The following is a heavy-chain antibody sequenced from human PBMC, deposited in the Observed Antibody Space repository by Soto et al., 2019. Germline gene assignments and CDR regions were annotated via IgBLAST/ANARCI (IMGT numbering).Heavy chain of an antibody. J-gene: IGHJ5*01. CDR2: ISSSSSVI. Sequence: EVQLVQSGGGLVQPGGSLRLSCVDSGFSMYDYGMNWVRQAPGKGLEWVSYISSSSSVIYYADSVKGRFTISRDNAKNSVYLQMNRVRDEDTAVYYCARDFLSGKPWGQRTLVTVSS. D-gene: IGHD3-10*01. V-gene: IGHV3-48*02. CDR3: ARDFLSGKP. CDR1: GFSMYDYG.